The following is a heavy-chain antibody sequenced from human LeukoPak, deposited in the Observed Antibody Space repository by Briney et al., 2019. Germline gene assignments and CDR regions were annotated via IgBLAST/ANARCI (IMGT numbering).Heavy chain of an antibody. CDR3: ARAEGFPGRRRDPSRSFDI. CDR2: IWYDGSIK. V-gene: IGHV3-33*01. Sequence: PGGSLRLSCAASGFTFSRYGMHWVRQAPGKGLEWVAVIWYDGSIKYYADSVKGRFTISKDNSKNTLDLQMNSLRAEDTAVYYCARAEGFPGRRRDPSRSFDIWGQGTMVTVSS. D-gene: IGHD1-1*01. J-gene: IGHJ3*02. CDR1: GFTFSRYG.